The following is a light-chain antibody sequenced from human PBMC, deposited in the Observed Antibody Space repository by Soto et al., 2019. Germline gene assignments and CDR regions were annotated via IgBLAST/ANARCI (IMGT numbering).Light chain of an antibody. Sequence: EMVITQSPSTLSVSPGERATLSCRASQSVSSNLAWYQQKPGQAPRLLIYGASTRATSIPARFSGSGSGTEFTLTISSLQSEDFAVYYCQQYNNWPPITFGQGTRLEIK. CDR2: GAS. CDR3: QQYNNWPPIT. CDR1: QSVSSN. J-gene: IGKJ5*01. V-gene: IGKV3-15*01.